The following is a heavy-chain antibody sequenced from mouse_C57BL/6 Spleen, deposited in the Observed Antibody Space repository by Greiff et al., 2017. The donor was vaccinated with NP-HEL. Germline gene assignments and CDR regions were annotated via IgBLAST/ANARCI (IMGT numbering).Heavy chain of an antibody. V-gene: IGHV2-2*01. J-gene: IGHJ1*03. CDR2: IWSGGST. D-gene: IGHD1-1*01. CDR3: ARESFRGSSVWYFDV. Sequence: VMLVESGPGLVQPSQSLSITCTVSGFSLTSYGVHWVRQSPGKGLEWLGVIWSGGSTDYNAAFISRLSISKDNSKSQVFFKMNSLQADDTAIYYCARESFRGSSVWYFDVWGTGTTVTVSS. CDR1: GFSLTSYG.